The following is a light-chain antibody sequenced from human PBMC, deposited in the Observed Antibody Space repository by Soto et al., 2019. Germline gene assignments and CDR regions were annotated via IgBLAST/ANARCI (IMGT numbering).Light chain of an antibody. J-gene: IGKJ2*01. CDR1: QSVNSY. CDR3: QQRSNWPPYT. Sequence: EMVLTQSPATLSLSPGERATLSCRASQSVNSYLAWYQQKPGQAPRLLIYDASNRATGIPARFSGSGSGTDFTLNISSLEPEDFAVYYCQQRSNWPPYTFGQGTKLEIK. CDR2: DAS. V-gene: IGKV3-11*01.